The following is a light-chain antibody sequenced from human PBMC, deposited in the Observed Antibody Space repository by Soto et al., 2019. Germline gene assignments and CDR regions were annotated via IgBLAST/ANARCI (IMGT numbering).Light chain of an antibody. V-gene: IGKV1-17*01. Sequence: DIQMTQSPSSLSASVGDRVTITCRARQGISNDLGWYQQKPGKAPKRLIYAASSLQSGVPSRFSGSGSGTEFTLTISSLQPEDFATYYCLQHNNYPYAFGQGTKLEI. CDR1: QGISND. CDR3: LQHNNYPYA. J-gene: IGKJ2*01. CDR2: AAS.